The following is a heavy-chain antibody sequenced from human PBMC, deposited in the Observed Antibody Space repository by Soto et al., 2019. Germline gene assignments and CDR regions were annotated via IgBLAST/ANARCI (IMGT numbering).Heavy chain of an antibody. CDR1: GYTFTSYG. Sequence: XSVKGSCKASGYTFTSYGISWVRQAPVQGLEWMGWISAYNGNTNYAQKLQGRVTMTTDTSTSTAYMELRSLRSDDTAVYYCARDKYSSGWYTHDAFDIWGQGTMVTVSS. CDR3: ARDKYSSGWYTHDAFDI. CDR2: ISAYNGNT. J-gene: IGHJ3*02. V-gene: IGHV1-18*01. D-gene: IGHD6-19*01.